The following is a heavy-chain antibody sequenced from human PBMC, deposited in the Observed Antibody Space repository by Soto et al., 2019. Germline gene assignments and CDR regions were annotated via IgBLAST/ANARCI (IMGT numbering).Heavy chain of an antibody. CDR3: AREGVRGMDV. CDR2: LNPNSANT. J-gene: IGHJ6*02. CDR1: GYTFTSYD. Sequence: QVQLVQSGAEVKKPGASVKVACKASGYTFTSYDTNWVRQATGQGLEWMGWLNPNSANTGYAEKFQGRVTMTRNTSISTAYMELSSLRSEDTAVNYCAREGVRGMDVWGQGTTVTVSS. D-gene: IGHD3-16*01. V-gene: IGHV1-8*01.